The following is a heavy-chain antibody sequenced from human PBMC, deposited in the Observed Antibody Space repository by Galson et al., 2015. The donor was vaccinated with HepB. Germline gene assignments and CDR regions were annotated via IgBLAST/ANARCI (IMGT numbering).Heavy chain of an antibody. V-gene: IGHV4-28*03. CDR3: ARAGLCLGYSSSSCVWRQHVIDAFDI. D-gene: IGHD6-6*01. CDR2: IYYSGST. Sequence: LSLTCAVSGYSISSSNWWGWIRQPPGKGLEWIGYIYYSGSTYYNPSLKSRVTMSVDTSKNQFSLKLSSVTAVDTAVYYCARAGLCLGYSSSSCVWRQHVIDAFDIWGQGTMVTVSS. CDR1: GYSISSSNW. J-gene: IGHJ3*02.